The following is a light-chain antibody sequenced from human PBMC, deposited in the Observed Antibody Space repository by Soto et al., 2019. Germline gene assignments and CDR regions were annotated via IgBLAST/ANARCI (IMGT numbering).Light chain of an antibody. CDR3: ATWDDSLNAAV. J-gene: IGLJ7*01. CDR2: IND. V-gene: IGLV1-44*01. Sequence: QSALTQPPSLSGTPGQRVTISCSGSSSNIGGNTFHWYQHLPGTAPTLLIYINDQRPSGVPARFSGSTSSTSASLAISGLQSDDEDHYYCATWDDSLNAAVFGGGTQLTVL. CDR1: SSNIGGNT.